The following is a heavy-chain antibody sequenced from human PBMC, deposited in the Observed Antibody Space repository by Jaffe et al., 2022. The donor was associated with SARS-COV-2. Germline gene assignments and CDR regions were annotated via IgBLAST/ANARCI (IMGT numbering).Heavy chain of an antibody. CDR2: ISYDGSNK. J-gene: IGHJ4*02. V-gene: IGHV3-30-3*01. CDR3: ARVRSYGIAVAGGAFDY. CDR1: GFTFSSYA. Sequence: QVQLVESGGGVVQPGRSLRLSCAASGFTFSSYAMHWVRQAPGKGLEWVAVISYDGSNKYYADSVKGRFTISRDNSKNTLYLQMNSLRAEDTAVYYCARVRSYGIAVAGGAFDYWGQGTLVTVSS. D-gene: IGHD6-19*01.